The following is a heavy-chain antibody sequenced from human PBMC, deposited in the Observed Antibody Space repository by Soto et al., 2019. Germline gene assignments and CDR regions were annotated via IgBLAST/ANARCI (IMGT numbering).Heavy chain of an antibody. CDR1: GYTFTGYY. CDR3: GRAGSARIAAPGFNSYSGRDV. CDR2: INPNSGGT. D-gene: IGHD6-25*01. J-gene: IGHJ6*02. Sequence: ASVKVSCKASGYTFTGYYMHWVRQAPGQGLEWMGWINPNSGGTNYAQKFQGWVTMTRDTSISTAYMELSRLRSDDTAVYYWGRAGSARIAAPGFNSYSGRDVGGQGTRAPVS. V-gene: IGHV1-2*04.